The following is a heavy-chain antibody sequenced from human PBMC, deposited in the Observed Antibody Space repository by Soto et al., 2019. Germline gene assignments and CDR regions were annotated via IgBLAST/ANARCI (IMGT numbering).Heavy chain of an antibody. CDR1: GFTFSSYA. CDR2: IDGSGRNT. V-gene: IGHV3-23*01. Sequence: EVQLLESGGGLVQPGGSLRLSCAASGFTFSSYAMSWVRQAPGKGLEWVSGIDGSGRNTYYADSVKGRFTISRDNSKNTLSVHMNGLRVEDTALYYCAKDGGSVCSGGTCYFQAPDYWGQGTLVTVSS. CDR3: AKDGGSVCSGGTCYFQAPDY. J-gene: IGHJ4*02. D-gene: IGHD2-15*01.